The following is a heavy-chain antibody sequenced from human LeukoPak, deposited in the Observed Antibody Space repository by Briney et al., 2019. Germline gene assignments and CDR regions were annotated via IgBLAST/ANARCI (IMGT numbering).Heavy chain of an antibody. CDR3: ATTPAGVYYYGMDV. J-gene: IGHJ6*02. Sequence: SVKVSCKASGGTFSSYATSWVRQAPGQGLEWMGGIIPIFGTANYAQKFQGRVTITADESTSTAYMELSSLRSEDTAVYYCATTPAGVYYYGMDVWGQGTTVTVSS. CDR1: GGTFSSYA. CDR2: IIPIFGTA. V-gene: IGHV1-69*13. D-gene: IGHD2-2*01.